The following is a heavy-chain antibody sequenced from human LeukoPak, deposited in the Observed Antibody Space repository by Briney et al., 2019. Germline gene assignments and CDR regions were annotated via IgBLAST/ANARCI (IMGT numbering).Heavy chain of an antibody. CDR1: GGSISSYY. V-gene: IGHV4-59*01. CDR3: ARQNSMIVGTFFDY. Sequence: PSETLSLTCTVSGGSISSYYWSWIRQPPGKGLEWIGYIYYSGSTNYNPSLKSRVTISVDTSKNQFSLKLSSVTAADTAVYYCARQNSMIVGTFFDYWGQGTLVTVSS. CDR2: IYYSGST. J-gene: IGHJ4*02. D-gene: IGHD3-22*01.